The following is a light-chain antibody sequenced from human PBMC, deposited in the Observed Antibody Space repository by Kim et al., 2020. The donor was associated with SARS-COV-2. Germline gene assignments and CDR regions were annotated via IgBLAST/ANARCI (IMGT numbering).Light chain of an antibody. J-gene: IGKJ5*01. Sequence: APVGDRVTITCRASQDIGNDLGWYPQNPGRAPKRLIYGASNAQSGVPSRFSGSGSETEFPLTLNSLQPEDFATYFCLQHRTYPITFGQGTRLEIK. V-gene: IGKV1-17*01. CDR1: QDIGND. CDR3: LQHRTYPIT. CDR2: GAS.